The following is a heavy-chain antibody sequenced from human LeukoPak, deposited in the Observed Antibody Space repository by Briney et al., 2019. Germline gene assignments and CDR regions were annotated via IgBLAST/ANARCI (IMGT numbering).Heavy chain of an antibody. CDR1: GFTFSSYS. J-gene: IGHJ4*02. CDR3: ARDVERPAQMPYYFDY. D-gene: IGHD1-1*01. Sequence: GGSLRLSCAASGFTFSSYSMNWVRQAPGKGLEWVSSISSSSSYIYYADSVKGRFTISRDNAKNSLYLQMNSLRAEDTAVYYCARDVERPAQMPYYFDYWGQGTLVTVSS. V-gene: IGHV3-21*01. CDR2: ISSSSSYI.